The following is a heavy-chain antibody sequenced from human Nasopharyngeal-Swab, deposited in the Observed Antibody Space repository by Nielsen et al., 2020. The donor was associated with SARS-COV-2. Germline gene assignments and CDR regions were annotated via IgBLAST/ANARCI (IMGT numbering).Heavy chain of an antibody. CDR1: GGSISSSSYY. CDR2: IYYSGST. V-gene: IGHV4-39*01. Sequence: GSLRLSCTVSGGSISSSSYYWGWIRQPPGKGLEWIGSIYYSGSTYYNPSLKSRVTISVDTSKNQFSLKLSSVTAADTAVYYCARYTTGDAFDIWGQGTMVTVSS. J-gene: IGHJ3*02. D-gene: IGHD1-1*01. CDR3: ARYTTGDAFDI.